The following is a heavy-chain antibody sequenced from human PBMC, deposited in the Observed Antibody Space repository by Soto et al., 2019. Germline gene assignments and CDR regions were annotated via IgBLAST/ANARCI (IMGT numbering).Heavy chain of an antibody. CDR1: GFTFSNYA. V-gene: IGHV3-23*01. CDR2: ISGSGAST. CDR3: AKGAHSSSSRGVDV. J-gene: IGHJ6*02. D-gene: IGHD6-6*01. Sequence: GGSLRLSCAASGFTFSNYAMTWVPQAPGKGLEWVSGISGSGASTFYADSVKGRFTTSRDTSRNTLYLQMNSLRAEDTAVYYCAKGAHSSSSRGVDVWGQGTTVTVSS.